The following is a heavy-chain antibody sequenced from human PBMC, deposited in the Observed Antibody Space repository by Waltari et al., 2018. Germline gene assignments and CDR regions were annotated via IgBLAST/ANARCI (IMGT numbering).Heavy chain of an antibody. V-gene: IGHV1-2*02. Sequence: QVQLVQSGAEMKKPGASVIVYCKTSGYTFTGHYIHWVREAPGPGLEWMGWVHPNSCATRYAQIFQGRVIMTRDTSISTVYMDLSGLKSDDTAVYYCARDHYYDSPGLDYWGQGTLVTVSS. CDR1: GYTFTGHY. D-gene: IGHD3-22*01. J-gene: IGHJ4*02. CDR3: ARDHYYDSPGLDY. CDR2: VHPNSCAT.